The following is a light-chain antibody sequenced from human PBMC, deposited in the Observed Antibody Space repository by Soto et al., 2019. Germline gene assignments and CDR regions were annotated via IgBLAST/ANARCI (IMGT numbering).Light chain of an antibody. CDR1: QDISSW. CDR3: QQDSSFPPT. CDR2: AAS. J-gene: IGKJ5*01. V-gene: IGKV1-12*01. Sequence: DIAMPQSHSPVSASPGDSVTITCRASQDISSWLAWYQQKPGKAPKIMIYAASSLQGGVPSRFSGSGSGTEFTLTISSLQPEDFATYYCQQDSSFPPTFGQGTRLEIK.